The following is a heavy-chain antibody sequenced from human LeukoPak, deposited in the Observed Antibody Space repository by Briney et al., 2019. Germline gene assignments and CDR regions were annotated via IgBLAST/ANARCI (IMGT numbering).Heavy chain of an antibody. J-gene: IGHJ4*02. CDR3: ARDPLNGALDY. V-gene: IGHV3-7*01. CDR1: GFTFVTSW. D-gene: IGHD2-8*01. Sequence: PGGSLSLSCAGSGFTFVTSWMAWVRQAPGRGLEWVANINPDGSHKDHVDSVKGRFTISRDNAQKSVYLQMNSLRAEDTAVYYCARDPLNGALDYWGQGVLVTVSS. CDR2: INPDGSHK.